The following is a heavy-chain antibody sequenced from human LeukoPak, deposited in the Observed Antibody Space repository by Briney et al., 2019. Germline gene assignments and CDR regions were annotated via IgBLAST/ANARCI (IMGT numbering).Heavy chain of an antibody. CDR1: GFAFSSYA. Sequence: GGSLRLSCAASGFAFSSYAMHWVRQAPGKGLVWVSRINGDGSTTNYADSVKGRFTISRDNAKNTVYLQMNSLRVEDTAVYYCAGAPDFILMYGFDYWGQGALVTVSS. CDR3: AGAPDFILMYGFDY. V-gene: IGHV3-74*01. J-gene: IGHJ4*02. D-gene: IGHD2-15*01. CDR2: INGDGSTT.